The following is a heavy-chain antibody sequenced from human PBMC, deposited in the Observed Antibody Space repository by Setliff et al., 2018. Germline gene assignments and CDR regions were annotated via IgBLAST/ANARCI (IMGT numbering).Heavy chain of an antibody. V-gene: IGHV4-61*09. CDR1: GDSISSRRNY. CDR2: IYTSWST. CDR3: ARMSGFQYIDV. D-gene: IGHD3-3*01. J-gene: IGHJ6*03. Sequence: TLSLTCTVSGDSISSRRNYWGWFRQPAGKELEWIGQIYTSWSTNYNPSLKSRVTISLDTSKNQFSLGLTSVTAEDTAVYYCARMSGFQYIDVWDKGTTVTVSS.